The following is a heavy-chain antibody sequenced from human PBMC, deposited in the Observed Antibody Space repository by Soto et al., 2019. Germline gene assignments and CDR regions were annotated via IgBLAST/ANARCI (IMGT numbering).Heavy chain of an antibody. Sequence: GSVKVSCQASGYTFTSYVIHWVRQAPGQRLEWMGWINAGNGYTKYSQKFQGRVTITRETSASTAYMELSSLRSEDTAVYYCARDACSGGDCLNDWFDPWGQGTLVTVSS. D-gene: IGHD2-15*01. V-gene: IGHV1-3*01. CDR3: ARDACSGGDCLNDWFDP. CDR1: GYTFTSYV. J-gene: IGHJ5*02. CDR2: INAGNGYT.